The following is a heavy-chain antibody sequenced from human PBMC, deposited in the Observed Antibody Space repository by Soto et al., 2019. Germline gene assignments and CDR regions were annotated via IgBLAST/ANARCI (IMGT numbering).Heavy chain of an antibody. V-gene: IGHV1-8*01. CDR2: VNPNNGDT. J-gene: IGHJ4*02. CDR3: AKDSREGSAIASDY. CDR1: GYTFSNYD. Sequence: QVQLVQSGAELKKPGASVKVSCKASGYTFSNYDMNWVRQATGQGPEWIGWVNPNNGDTGYAQKFQGRVTLATDISTTTASMELASLRSKNPTIYYCAKDSREGSAIASDYWGQGTLITVSS. D-gene: IGHD3-10*01.